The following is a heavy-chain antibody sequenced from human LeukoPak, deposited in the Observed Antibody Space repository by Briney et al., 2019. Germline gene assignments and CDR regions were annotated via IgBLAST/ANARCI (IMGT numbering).Heavy chain of an antibody. CDR1: EFSFNGYE. CDR3: VRGPFEGLLDY. CDR2: ISSGGGSI. V-gene: IGHV3-48*03. J-gene: IGHJ4*02. Sequence: GGSLRLSCAASEFSFNGYEMNWVRQAPGKGLEWVSYISSGGGSIYYADSVKGRFTISRDNAKNSLYLQMNSLRAEDTAVYYCVRGPFEGLLDYWGQGTLVTVSS. D-gene: IGHD3-16*01.